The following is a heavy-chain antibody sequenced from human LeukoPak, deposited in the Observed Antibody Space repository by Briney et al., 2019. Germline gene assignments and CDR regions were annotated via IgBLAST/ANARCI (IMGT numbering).Heavy chain of an antibody. CDR2: LNTDGIAT. D-gene: IGHD2-8*01. J-gene: IGHJ6*03. CDR3: ARAGGVSNYYYMDV. CDR1: GFTFSSYN. Sequence: GGSLRLSCAASGFTFSSYNMNWVRQAPGKGLVWVSRLNTDGIATYYADSVKGRFTISRDNAKNTLYLQMHSLRAEDTAVYYCARAGGVSNYYYMDVWGKGTTVTVSS. V-gene: IGHV3-74*01.